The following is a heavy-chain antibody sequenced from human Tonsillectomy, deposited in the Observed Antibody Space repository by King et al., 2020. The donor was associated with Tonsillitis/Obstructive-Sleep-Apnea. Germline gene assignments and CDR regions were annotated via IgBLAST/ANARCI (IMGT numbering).Heavy chain of an antibody. CDR2: ISFDGSNK. CDR3: AKDIDEGINYAPVSGYYGMDV. J-gene: IGHJ6*02. V-gene: IGHV3-30*18. CDR1: GFTFSSYG. Sequence: VQLVESGGGVVQPGRSLRLSCAASGFTFSSYGMHWVRQAPGKGLEWVAVISFDGSNKYYGDSVKGRFTISRDKSKNTLYLQMNSLSAEDTAVYYCAKDIDEGINYAPVSGYYGMDVWGPGTTVSVSS. D-gene: IGHD2-2*01.